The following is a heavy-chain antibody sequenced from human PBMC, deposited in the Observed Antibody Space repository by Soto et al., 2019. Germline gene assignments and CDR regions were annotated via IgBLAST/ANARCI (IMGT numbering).Heavy chain of an antibody. J-gene: IGHJ6*02. CDR2: IWYDGSNK. V-gene: IGHV3-33*01. CDR1: GFTFSSYG. D-gene: IGHD3-16*01. Sequence: GGSLRLSCAASGFTFSSYGMHWVRQAPGKGLEWVAVIWYDGSNKYYADSVKGRFTISRDNSKNTLYLQMNSLRAEDTAVYYCASCLAGGGYYYYYGMDVWGQGTTVTVSS. CDR3: ASCLAGGGYYYYYGMDV.